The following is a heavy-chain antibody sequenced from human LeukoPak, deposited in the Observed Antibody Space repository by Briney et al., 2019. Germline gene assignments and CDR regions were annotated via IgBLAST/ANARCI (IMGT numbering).Heavy chain of an antibody. Sequence: GGSLRLSCAASGFTFSSYAMSWVRQAPGKGLEWVSYISSSSSTIYYADSVKGRFTISRDNAKNSLYLQMNSLRAEDTAVYYCASTTYSSGSRAFDIWGQGTMVTVSS. V-gene: IGHV3-48*04. CDR1: GFTFSSYA. D-gene: IGHD6-19*01. CDR3: ASTTYSSGSRAFDI. J-gene: IGHJ3*02. CDR2: ISSSSSTI.